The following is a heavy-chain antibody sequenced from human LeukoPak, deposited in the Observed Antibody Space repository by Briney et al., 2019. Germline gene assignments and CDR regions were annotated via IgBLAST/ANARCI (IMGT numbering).Heavy chain of an antibody. CDR3: ARVSGDYGGHIDY. D-gene: IGHD4-17*01. CDR2: IYYSGST. CDR1: GGSISSGGYY. V-gene: IGHV4-31*03. J-gene: IGHJ4*02. Sequence: SETLSLTCTVSGGSISSGGYYWSWIRQHPGKGLEWIGYIYYSGSTYYNPSLKSRVTISVDTSKNQFSLKLSSVTAADTAVYYCARVSGDYGGHIDYWGQGTLVTVSS.